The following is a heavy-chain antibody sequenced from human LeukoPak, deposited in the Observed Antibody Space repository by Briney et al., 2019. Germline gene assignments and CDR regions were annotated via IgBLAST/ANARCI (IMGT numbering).Heavy chain of an antibody. V-gene: IGHV3-11*04. CDR3: ARGSFLITFGGFIG. J-gene: IGHJ4*02. CDR2: ISSSGSPI. Sequence: GGSLRLSCATSGFTFSDYYMSWIRQAPGKGLEWVSYISSSGSPIYFADSVKGRFTISRDNAKNSLFLQMNSLRAEDTAVYYCARGSFLITFGGFIGWGQGTLVTVSS. D-gene: IGHD3-16*02. CDR1: GFTFSDYY.